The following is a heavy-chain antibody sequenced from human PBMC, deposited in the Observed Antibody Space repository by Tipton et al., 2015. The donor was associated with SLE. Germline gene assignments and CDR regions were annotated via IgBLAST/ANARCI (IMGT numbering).Heavy chain of an antibody. CDR2: TSSSSSYM. Sequence: GSLRLSCAASGFTFSSYSMNCIRQAPGKGLEWVSSTSSSSSYMYYADSVKGRFTISRDNAKNSLYLQMNSLRAEDTSVYYCARDSIAVGDYMMDAWGQGTTVTVSS. CDR1: GFTFSSYS. CDR3: ARDSIAVGDYMMDA. V-gene: IGHV3-21*03. D-gene: IGHD6-19*01. J-gene: IGHJ6*02.